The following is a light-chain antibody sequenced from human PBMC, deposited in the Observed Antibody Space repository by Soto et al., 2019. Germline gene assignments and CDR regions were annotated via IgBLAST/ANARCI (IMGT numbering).Light chain of an antibody. CDR3: QQFNN. CDR1: QGISSA. V-gene: IGKV1D-13*01. CDR2: DAS. Sequence: ALQLTQSPSSLSASVGDRVTITCRASQGISSALAWYQQKPGKAPKLLIYDASNLESGVPSRFSGSGSGTDFTLTISSLQPEDFATYYCQQFNNFGPGTKVDIK. J-gene: IGKJ3*01.